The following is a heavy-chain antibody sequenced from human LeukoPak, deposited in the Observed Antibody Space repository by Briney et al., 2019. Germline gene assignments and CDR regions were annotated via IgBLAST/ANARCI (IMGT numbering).Heavy chain of an antibody. CDR1: GFTFSNYA. D-gene: IGHD3-22*01. V-gene: IGHV3-23*01. CDR3: AKVHDTRGYSHDY. CDR2: ITGGGGST. Sequence: GGSLRLSCAASGFTFSNYAMSWVRQAPGKGLVWVSAITGGGGSTYYADSVKGRFTISRDNSKNTLYLQMNSLRAEDTAVYYCAKVHDTRGYSHDYWGQGTLVTVSS. J-gene: IGHJ4*02.